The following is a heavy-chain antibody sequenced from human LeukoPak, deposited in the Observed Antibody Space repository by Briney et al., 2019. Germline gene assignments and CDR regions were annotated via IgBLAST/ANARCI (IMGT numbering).Heavy chain of an antibody. J-gene: IGHJ4*02. V-gene: IGHV3-21*01. Sequence: GGSLRLSCAASGFTFSSYSMNWVRQAPGKGLEWVSSISSSSSYIYYADSVKGRFTISRDNAKNSLYLQMNSLRAEDTAMYYCAKVMGYSSSSIDYWGQGTLVTVSS. D-gene: IGHD6-6*01. CDR2: ISSSSSYI. CDR1: GFTFSSYS. CDR3: AKVMGYSSSSIDY.